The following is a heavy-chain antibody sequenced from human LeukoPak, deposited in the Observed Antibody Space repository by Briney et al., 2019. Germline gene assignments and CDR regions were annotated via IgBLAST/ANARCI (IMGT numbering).Heavy chain of an antibody. V-gene: IGHV3-66*03. CDR2: IRDSGEA. J-gene: IGHJ5*02. Sequence: GGSLRLCCGVSGFRVRDYYMSWVRQAPGKGLEWVGLIRDSGEAFYADFARGRFAISRDESENTLYLQMNSLRVEDTAVYFCARDRAANQDWVEFDPWGQGTPVIVSS. CDR1: GFRVRDYY. D-gene: IGHD3/OR15-3a*01. CDR3: ARDRAANQDWVEFDP.